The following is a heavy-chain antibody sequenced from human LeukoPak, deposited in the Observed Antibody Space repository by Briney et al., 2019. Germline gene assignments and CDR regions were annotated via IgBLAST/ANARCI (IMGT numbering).Heavy chain of an antibody. CDR1: GGSISSSSYY. Sequence: SGTLSLTCTVSGGSISSSSYYWGWIRQPPGKGLEWNGSIYYSGSAYYNPSLKSRVTISVDTSRNQFSLKLSSVTAADTAVYYCASAATLKNSSGYYPDAFDIWGQGTMVTVSS. CDR3: ASAATLKNSSGYYPDAFDI. CDR2: IYYSGSA. V-gene: IGHV4-39*01. J-gene: IGHJ3*02. D-gene: IGHD3-22*01.